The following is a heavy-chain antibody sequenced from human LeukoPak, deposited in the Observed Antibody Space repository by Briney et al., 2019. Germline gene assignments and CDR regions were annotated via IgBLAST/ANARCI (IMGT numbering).Heavy chain of an antibody. CDR3: ARDNWNYGSSMDV. D-gene: IGHD1-7*01. J-gene: IGHJ6*02. Sequence: SETLSLTCTVSGGSINYYYWMWIRQPPGKGLEWIGYIYYSGSTNYNPSLKSRVTISVDTSKNQFSLKLSSVTAADTAVHHCARDNWNYGSSMDVWGQGTTVTVSS. V-gene: IGHV4-59*01. CDR2: IYYSGST. CDR1: GGSINYYY.